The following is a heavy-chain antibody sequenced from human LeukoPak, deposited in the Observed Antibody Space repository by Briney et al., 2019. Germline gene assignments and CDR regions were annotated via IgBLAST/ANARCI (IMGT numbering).Heavy chain of an antibody. Sequence: GGSLRLSCAASGFTFRNHGMHWVRQAPGKGLEWVAVIWYGGSDKYYGDSVKGRFTISRDNSKNMLFLQMDSLRAEDTAVYYCARDIAARRFDYWGQGTLVTVSS. J-gene: IGHJ4*02. CDR2: IWYGGSDK. CDR1: GFTFRNHG. D-gene: IGHD6-6*01. CDR3: ARDIAARRFDY. V-gene: IGHV3-33*01.